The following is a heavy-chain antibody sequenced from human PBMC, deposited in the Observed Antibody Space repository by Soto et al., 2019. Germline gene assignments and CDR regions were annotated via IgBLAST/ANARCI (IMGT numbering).Heavy chain of an antibody. V-gene: IGHV4-39*07. CDR3: ARVRSSSHGGYFDY. D-gene: IGHD6-6*01. Sequence: PSETLSLTCTVSGASISSSTYFWGWIRQPPGKGLEWIGRIYTSGSTNYNPSLKSRVTMSVDTSKNQFSLKLSSVTAADTAVYYCARVRSSSHGGYFDYWGQGTLVTVSS. J-gene: IGHJ4*02. CDR1: GASISSSTYF. CDR2: IYTSGST.